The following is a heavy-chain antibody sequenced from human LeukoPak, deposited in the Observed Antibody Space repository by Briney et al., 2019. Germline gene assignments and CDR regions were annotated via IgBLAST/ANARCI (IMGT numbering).Heavy chain of an antibody. V-gene: IGHV3-23*01. CDR2: ISSSGGST. D-gene: IGHD2-2*01. Sequence: GGSLRLSCAASGFTVSSNYMSWVRQAPGKGLEWVSSISSSGGSTYYADSVKGRFTISRDNSKNTMYLQMNRLRAEDTAIYYCATHQPANYYYGMDVWGQGTTVTVSS. CDR1: GFTVSSNY. J-gene: IGHJ6*02. CDR3: ATHQPANYYYGMDV.